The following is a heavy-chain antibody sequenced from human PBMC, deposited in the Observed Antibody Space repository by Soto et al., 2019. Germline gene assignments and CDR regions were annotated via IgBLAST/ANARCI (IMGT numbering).Heavy chain of an antibody. J-gene: IGHJ3*02. Sequence: ASVKGSCKASGCTFTDYFIHWVRQAPGQGLEWIGWINPYSGGADLSQKFQGRVTMTRDTSISTAYMEVSSLRSDDTAVFYCARLMHYSHSGGSSHSCFDMWGQGPLVTVSS. D-gene: IGHD2-21*01. V-gene: IGHV1-2*02. CDR1: GCTFTDYF. CDR2: INPYSGGA. CDR3: ARLMHYSHSGGSSHSCFDM.